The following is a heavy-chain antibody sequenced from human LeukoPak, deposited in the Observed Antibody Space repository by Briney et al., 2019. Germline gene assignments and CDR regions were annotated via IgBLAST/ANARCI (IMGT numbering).Heavy chain of an antibody. D-gene: IGHD6-13*01. CDR2: IYDSGST. CDR3: ARDVAGGQQLAQYYFDY. Sequence: SETLPLTCTVSGGSISGYFWNWVRQPPGKGLEWIGYIYDSGSTNYNPSLKSRVSISVDTSKKQFSLKLSSVTAADTAVYYCARDVAGGQQLAQYYFDYWGQGTLVTVSS. J-gene: IGHJ4*02. CDR1: GGSISGYF. V-gene: IGHV4-59*01.